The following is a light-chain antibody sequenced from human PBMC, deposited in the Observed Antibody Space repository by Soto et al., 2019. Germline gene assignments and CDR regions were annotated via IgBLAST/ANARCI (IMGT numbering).Light chain of an antibody. Sequence: QSALTQPASVSGSPGQSITISCTGTSSDVGGYIYVSWYQQHPGKAPKLMIYDVSNRPSGVSNRFSGSKSGNTASLTISGLQAEDEADYSCVSYTTRTSYVFGTGTKGTVL. CDR2: DVS. V-gene: IGLV2-14*01. CDR3: VSYTTRTSYV. J-gene: IGLJ1*01. CDR1: SSDVGGYIY.